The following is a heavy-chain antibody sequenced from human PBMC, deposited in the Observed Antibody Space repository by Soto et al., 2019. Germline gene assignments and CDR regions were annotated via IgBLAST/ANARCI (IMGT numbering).Heavy chain of an antibody. CDR2: VHHSWGS. V-gene: IGHV4-59*08. J-gene: IGHJ6*02. CDR1: GGSISSYY. CDR3: ARQGFGPLHGLVDV. Sequence: QVQLQESGPGLVKPSETMSLSCTVSGGSISSYYWSWFRQSPGKRMEWIGYVHHSWGSSYNPSLQSRVAMSLDTSKSQFSLKVPSVTATDTAVYYCARQGFGPLHGLVDVWGQGTTVTVSS. D-gene: IGHD3-10*01.